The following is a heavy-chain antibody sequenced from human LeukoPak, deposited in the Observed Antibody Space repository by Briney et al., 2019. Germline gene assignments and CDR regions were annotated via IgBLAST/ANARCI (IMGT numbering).Heavy chain of an antibody. CDR3: ARDYNLLGYCSGGSCSTDY. CDR1: VYTFTIYG. V-gene: IGHV1-18*01. Sequence: ASVTVSFTSSVYTFTIYGISWVRQAPGQGLEWMGWISAYNGNTNYAQKLQGRVTMTTDTSTSTAYMELRSLRSDDTAVYYCARDYNLLGYCSGGSCSTDYWGQGTLVTVSS. J-gene: IGHJ4*02. CDR2: ISAYNGNT. D-gene: IGHD2-15*01.